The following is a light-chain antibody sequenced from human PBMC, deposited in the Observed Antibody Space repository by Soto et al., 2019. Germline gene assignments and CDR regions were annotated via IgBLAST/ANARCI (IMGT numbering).Light chain of an antibody. Sequence: EIVLTQSPATLSLSPGERATLSCRASQSISRYLAWYQQKPDQAPRLLIYDASNRATGIPARFSGSGSGTVFTLTISRLEAEYVAVYYCQHSSNWLTFGEGTKVEIK. CDR2: DAS. J-gene: IGKJ4*01. CDR3: QHSSNWLT. V-gene: IGKV3-11*01. CDR1: QSISRY.